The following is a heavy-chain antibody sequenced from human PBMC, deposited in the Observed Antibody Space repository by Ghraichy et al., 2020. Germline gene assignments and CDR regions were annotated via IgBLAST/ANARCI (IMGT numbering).Heavy chain of an antibody. V-gene: IGHV4-39*07. J-gene: IGHJ4*02. Sequence: SETLSLTCTVSGGSISSSSYYWGWIRQPPGKGLEWIGSIYYSGSTYYNPSLKSRVTISVDTSKNQFSLKLSSVTAADTAVYYCARHYSAGVEPWYSSSWYAPATSYFDYWGQGTLVTVSS. CDR1: GGSISSSSYY. CDR3: ARHYSAGVEPWYSSSWYAPATSYFDY. D-gene: IGHD6-13*01. CDR2: IYYSGST.